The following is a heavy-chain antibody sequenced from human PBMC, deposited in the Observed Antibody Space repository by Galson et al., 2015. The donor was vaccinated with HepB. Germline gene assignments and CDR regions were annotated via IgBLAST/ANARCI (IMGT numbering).Heavy chain of an antibody. CDR3: ARGGYGAYDPNGKYYYGMGV. J-gene: IGHJ6*02. CDR2: IKSDGTII. Sequence: SLRLSCAASGFIFKNYWMHWVRQVPGKGLEWVSRIKSDGTIINYAGFVEGRFTVSRDNGESALFLQMNTLRVEDTAVYYCARGGYGAYDPNGKYYYGMGVWGPGTTVTVSS. CDR1: GFIFKNYW. V-gene: IGHV3-74*01. D-gene: IGHD5-12*01.